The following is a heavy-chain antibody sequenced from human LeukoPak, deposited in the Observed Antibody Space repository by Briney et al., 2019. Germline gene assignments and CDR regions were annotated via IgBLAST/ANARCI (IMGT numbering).Heavy chain of an antibody. Sequence: PSETLSLTCAVSGGSISSSNWWSWVRQPPGKGLEWIGEIYHSGSTNYNPSLKSRVTISVDTSKNQFSLKLSSVTAADTAVYYCARHGPPRAGWGRKYYYMDVWDKGTTVTISS. V-gene: IGHV4-4*02. CDR3: ARHGPPRAGWGRKYYYMDV. CDR2: IYHSGST. J-gene: IGHJ6*03. D-gene: IGHD3-16*01. CDR1: GGSISSSNW.